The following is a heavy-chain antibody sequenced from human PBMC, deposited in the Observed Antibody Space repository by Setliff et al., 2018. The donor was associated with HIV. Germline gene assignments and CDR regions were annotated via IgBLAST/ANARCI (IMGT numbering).Heavy chain of an antibody. CDR2: ISVYSGNT. CDR3: ARAGVAAAGTAEYFQH. D-gene: IGHD6-13*01. J-gene: IGHJ1*01. V-gene: IGHV1-18*01. CDR1: GYTFTSYG. Sequence: ASVKVSCKASGYTFTSYGISWVRQAPGQGLEWVGWISVYSGNTNYAQKFQGRVTITADESTSTAYMELSSLRSEDTAVYYCARAGVAAAGTAEYFQHWGQGTLVTVSS.